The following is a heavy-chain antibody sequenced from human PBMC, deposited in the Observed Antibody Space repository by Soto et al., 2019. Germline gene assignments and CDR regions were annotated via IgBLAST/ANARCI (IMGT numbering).Heavy chain of an antibody. CDR3: ARASGYSSGWYDY. CDR1: GFTFSDYY. J-gene: IGHJ4*02. Sequence: QVQLVESGGGLVKPGGSLRLSCAASGFTFSDYYMSWIRQAPGKGLEWVSYISSSSSYTNYADSVKGRFTISRDNAKNSLYLQMNSLSAEDTAVYYCARASGYSSGWYDYWGQGTLVTVSS. CDR2: ISSSSSYT. V-gene: IGHV3-11*05. D-gene: IGHD6-19*01.